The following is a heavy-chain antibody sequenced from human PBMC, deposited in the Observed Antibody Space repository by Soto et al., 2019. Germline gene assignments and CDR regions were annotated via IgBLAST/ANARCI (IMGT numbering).Heavy chain of an antibody. Sequence: EVQLVESGGGLVQPGGSLRLSCAASGFTFSSYWMNWVRQAPGKGLEWVANIKFAGRETYYVDSVKGRFTISRDNAKNSLYLQMSSLKVEDTAVYFCVAGPSGTEPAPMKRAFEIWGQGTMVTVSS. CDR2: IKFAGRET. D-gene: IGHD2-2*01. CDR1: GFTFSSYW. V-gene: IGHV3-7*03. CDR3: VAGPSGTEPAPMKRAFEI. J-gene: IGHJ3*02.